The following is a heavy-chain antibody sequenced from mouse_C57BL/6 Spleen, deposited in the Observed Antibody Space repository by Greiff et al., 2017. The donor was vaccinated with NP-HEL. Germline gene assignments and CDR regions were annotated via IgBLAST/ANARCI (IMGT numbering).Heavy chain of an antibody. J-gene: IGHJ2*01. Sequence: EVHLVESGGGLVQPGGSLKLSCAASGFTFSDYYMYWVRQTPEKRLEWVAYISNGGGSTYYPDTVKGRFTISRDNAKNTLYLQMSRLESEDTAMYYCARRGGKGFDDWGQGTTLTVSS. CDR3: ARRGGKGFDD. V-gene: IGHV5-12*01. D-gene: IGHD1-1*02. CDR2: ISNGGGST. CDR1: GFTFSDYY.